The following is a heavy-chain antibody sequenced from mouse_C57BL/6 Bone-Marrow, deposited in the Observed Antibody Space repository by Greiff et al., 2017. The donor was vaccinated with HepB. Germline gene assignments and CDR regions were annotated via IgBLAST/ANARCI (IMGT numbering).Heavy chain of an antibody. CDR1: GFNIKDDY. D-gene: IGHD2-5*01. V-gene: IGHV14-4*01. CDR3: TTGSNYVPYAMDY. CDR2: IDPENGDT. Sequence: DVKLVESGAELVRPGASVKLSCTASGFNIKDDYMHWVKQRPEQGLEWIGWIDPENGDTEYASKFQGKATITADTSSNTAYLQLSSLTSEDTAVYYCTTGSNYVPYAMDYWGQGTSVTVSS. J-gene: IGHJ4*01.